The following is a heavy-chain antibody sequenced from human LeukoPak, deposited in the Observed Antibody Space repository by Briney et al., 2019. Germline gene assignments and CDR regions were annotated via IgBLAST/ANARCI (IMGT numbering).Heavy chain of an antibody. Sequence: SETLSLTCTVSAGSISSSYYWGWIRQPPGKGLEWIGSIYYSGSTYYNPSLKSRVTISVDTSKKQLSLKLSSVTTADTAVYYCATHRALGDHFDYWGQGTLVTVSS. CDR3: ATHRALGDHFDY. CDR1: AGSISSSYY. D-gene: IGHD3-16*01. V-gene: IGHV4-39*01. CDR2: IYYSGST. J-gene: IGHJ4*02.